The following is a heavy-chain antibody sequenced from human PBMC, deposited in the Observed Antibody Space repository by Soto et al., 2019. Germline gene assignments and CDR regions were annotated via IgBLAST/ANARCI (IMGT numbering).Heavy chain of an antibody. V-gene: IGHV3-48*01. CDR1: GFTFRNYG. CDR3: ARDQLYYNDISGRPLNAFDV. CDR2: IGIGSSTK. J-gene: IGHJ3*01. D-gene: IGHD3-22*01. Sequence: GGSLRLSCAASGFTFRNYGMNWVRQAPGKGLEWVSYIGIGSSTKYYADSVKGRFTISRDNAKNSLYLQMISLRAEDTAVYYCARDQLYYNDISGRPLNAFDVWGQGTMVTVSS.